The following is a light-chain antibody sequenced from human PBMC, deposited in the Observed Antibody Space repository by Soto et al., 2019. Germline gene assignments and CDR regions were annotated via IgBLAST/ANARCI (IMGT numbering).Light chain of an antibody. CDR3: CSYAGSSTYVV. J-gene: IGLJ2*01. CDR2: EGS. Sequence: QSVLTQPASVSGSPGQSITISCTGTSSDVGSYNLVSWYQQHPGKAPKLIIYEGSKRPSGVSNRFSGSKSGNTASLTISGLQAEDEADYYCCSYAGSSTYVVFGGGTKLT. CDR1: SSDVGSYNL. V-gene: IGLV2-23*01.